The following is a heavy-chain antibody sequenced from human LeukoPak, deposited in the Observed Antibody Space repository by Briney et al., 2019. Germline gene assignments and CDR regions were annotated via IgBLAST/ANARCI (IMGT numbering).Heavy chain of an antibody. J-gene: IGHJ3*02. Sequence: SETLSLTCTVSGGSISSNYWSWIRQPAGKGLEWIGRIYTSGSTNYSPSLKSRVTLSVDTSRNQFSLRLSSVTAADTAVYYCARDWRGAGGAFDIWGQGTMVTVSS. V-gene: IGHV4-4*07. CDR2: IYTSGST. CDR1: GGSISSNY. CDR3: ARDWRGAGGAFDI. D-gene: IGHD3-16*01.